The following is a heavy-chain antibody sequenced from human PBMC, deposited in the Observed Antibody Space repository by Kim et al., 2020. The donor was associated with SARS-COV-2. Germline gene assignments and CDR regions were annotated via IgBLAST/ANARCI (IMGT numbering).Heavy chain of an antibody. CDR2: IYYSGNT. CDR3: ARHLRNWYFDL. J-gene: IGHJ2*01. CDR1: GGSISSSDYY. Sequence: SETLSLTCSVSGGSISSSDYYWGWIRQPQGKWLEWIATIYYSGNTYYNPSLKVRVTISVDTSKKQFSLRLSSVTAADAAVYYCARHLRNWYFDLWGRGTLVTVSS. V-gene: IGHV4-39*01.